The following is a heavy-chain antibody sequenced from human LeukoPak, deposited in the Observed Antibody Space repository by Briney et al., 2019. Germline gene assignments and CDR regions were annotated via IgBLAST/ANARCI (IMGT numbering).Heavy chain of an antibody. CDR2: IIPIFGTA. Sequence: SVKVSCKASGGTFSSYAISWVRQAPGQGLEWMGGIIPIFGTANYAQKFQGRVTITADKSTSTAYMELSSLRSEDTAVYYCARDVGEYCSSTNCYASHYWGQGTLVTVSS. D-gene: IGHD2-2*01. V-gene: IGHV1-69*06. J-gene: IGHJ4*02. CDR1: GGTFSSYA. CDR3: ARDVGEYCSSTNCYASHY.